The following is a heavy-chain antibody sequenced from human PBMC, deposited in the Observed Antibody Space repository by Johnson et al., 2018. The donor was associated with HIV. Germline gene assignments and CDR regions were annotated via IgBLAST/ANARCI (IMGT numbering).Heavy chain of an antibody. Sequence: IQLVESGGTLVQPGGSLRLSCAASGFTFSSYWMSWVRQAPGKGLEWVANIKQDGSEKYYVDSLKGRFTISRDNVKKSLFLQMNGLRADDTAVYYCARDRVYSGSYYSGAFDIWGQGTMVTVSS. CDR1: GFTFSSYW. V-gene: IGHV3-7*05. J-gene: IGHJ3*02. CDR3: ARDRVYSGSYYSGAFDI. D-gene: IGHD1-26*01. CDR2: IKQDGSEK.